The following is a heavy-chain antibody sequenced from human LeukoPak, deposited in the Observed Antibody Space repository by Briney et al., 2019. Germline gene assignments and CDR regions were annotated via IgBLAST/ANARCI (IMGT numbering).Heavy chain of an antibody. CDR2: INPSGGST. CDR3: ARDHVPGYVGIDY. V-gene: IGHV1-46*01. CDR1: GYTFTSYY. J-gene: IGHJ4*02. D-gene: IGHD1-26*01. Sequence: ASVKVSCKASGYTFTSYYLHWVRQAPGQGLEWMGVINPSGGSTSYAQKFQGRVTMTRDTSTSTVYMELSSLRSEDTAAYYCARDHVPGYVGIDYWGQGTLVTVSS.